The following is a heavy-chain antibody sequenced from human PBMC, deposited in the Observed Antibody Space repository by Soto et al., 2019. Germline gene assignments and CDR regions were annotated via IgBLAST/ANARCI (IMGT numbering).Heavy chain of an antibody. J-gene: IGHJ4*02. CDR3: AILTPITGVY. CDR1: GGSFSTYT. CDR2: IIPMFGII. D-gene: IGHD5-12*01. V-gene: IGHV1-69*10. Sequence: SVKVSCKVSGGSFSTYTLTWVRQAPGQGLEWMGGIIPMFGIINYAQKFQGRVTITADRSTTTAYIELISLSFDDTAVYYCAILTPITGVYWGQGAQVTVAS.